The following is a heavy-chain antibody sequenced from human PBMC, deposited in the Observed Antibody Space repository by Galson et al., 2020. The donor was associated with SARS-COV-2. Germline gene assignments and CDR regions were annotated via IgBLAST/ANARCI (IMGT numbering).Heavy chain of an antibody. Sequence: SETLSLTCAVYGGSFSGYYWSWIRQPPGKGLEWIGEINPSGSTRYNPSLKSRVTISVDTSKNQFSLKVTSVTAADTAVYYCASPDYYDSTGYLYWGRGTPVTVSS. CDR2: INPSGST. V-gene: IGHV4-34*01. J-gene: IGHJ4*02. CDR1: GGSFSGYY. D-gene: IGHD3-22*01. CDR3: ASPDYYDSTGYLY.